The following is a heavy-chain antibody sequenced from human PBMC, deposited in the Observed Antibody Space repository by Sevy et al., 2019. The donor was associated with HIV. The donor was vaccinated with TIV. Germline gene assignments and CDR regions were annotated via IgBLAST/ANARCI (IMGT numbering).Heavy chain of an antibody. V-gene: IGHV3-23*01. CDR1: GFTFSKYS. D-gene: IGHD2-8*01. CDR3: AREGCTKPHDY. Sequence: LSLTCAASGFTFSKYSMSWVRQPPGKGLEWVSTLSFGCGEINSADSVKGRFTISRDNSKSSVYLQMNNLRPEDTAVYYCAREGCTKPHDYWGQGTLVTVSS. CDR2: LSFGCGEI. J-gene: IGHJ4*02.